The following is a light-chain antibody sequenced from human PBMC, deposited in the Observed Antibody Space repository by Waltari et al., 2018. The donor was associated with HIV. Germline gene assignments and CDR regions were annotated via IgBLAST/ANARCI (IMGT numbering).Light chain of an antibody. CDR3: AAWDDSLNGNVI. CDR2: SNN. Sequence: QSVLPQPPSTSGTHGQRVTIPCSGSTSNIGSNALNWYQQPPGTAPKLVIYSNNQRPPGVPDRFTGSKSGTSASLAISGLQSEDEADYYCAAWDDSLNGNVIFGGGTKLTVL. V-gene: IGLV1-44*01. CDR1: TSNIGSNA. J-gene: IGLJ2*01.